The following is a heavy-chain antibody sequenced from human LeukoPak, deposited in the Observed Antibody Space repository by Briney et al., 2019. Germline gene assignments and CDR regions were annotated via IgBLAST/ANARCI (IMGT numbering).Heavy chain of an antibody. Sequence: GGSLRLSCAASGFTFSSYAMNWVRQAPGKGLEWVSVISSSGITYSADSVKGRFTISRDNSKNMVCLQMNSLRAEDTAVYYCARGGDSSGSIRSAFDIWGQGTMVTVSS. D-gene: IGHD3-22*01. CDR2: ISSSGIT. V-gene: IGHV3-23*01. J-gene: IGHJ3*02. CDR1: GFTFSSYA. CDR3: ARGGDSSGSIRSAFDI.